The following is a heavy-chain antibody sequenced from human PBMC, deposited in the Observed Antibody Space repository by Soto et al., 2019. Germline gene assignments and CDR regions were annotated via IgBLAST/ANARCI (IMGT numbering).Heavy chain of an antibody. D-gene: IGHD2-15*01. V-gene: IGHV4-59*01. CDR2: IYYSGST. CDR3: ARDSLRYCSGGSCSGWFDP. Sequence: QVQLQESGPGLVKPSETLSLTCTVSGGSISSYYWSWIRQPPGKGLEWIGYIYYSGSTNYIPSLKSRVTISVDTSKNQFSLKLSSVTAAGTAVYYCARDSLRYCSGGSCSGWFDPWGQGTLVTVSS. CDR1: GGSISSYY. J-gene: IGHJ5*02.